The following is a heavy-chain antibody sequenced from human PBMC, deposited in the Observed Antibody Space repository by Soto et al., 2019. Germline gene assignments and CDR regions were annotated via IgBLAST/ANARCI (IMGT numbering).Heavy chain of an antibody. Sequence: QVQLQESGPGLVQPSQTLSLTCSVSGASISSVGYYWTWIRQHPGECLEWIGYIYHSGSTYYNPSLKSRLTISVDTSENQFSLRLSSVTAADTAVYYCGSFSDRITPATIVDWGQGTLVTVSS. D-gene: IGHD2-2*02. CDR2: IYHSGST. V-gene: IGHV4-31*03. CDR1: GASISSVGYY. CDR3: GSFSDRITPATIVD. J-gene: IGHJ4*02.